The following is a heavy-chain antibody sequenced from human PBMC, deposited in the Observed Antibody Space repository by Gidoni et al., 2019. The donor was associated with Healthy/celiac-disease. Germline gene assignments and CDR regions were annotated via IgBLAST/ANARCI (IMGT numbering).Heavy chain of an antibody. D-gene: IGHD5-12*01. J-gene: IGHJ4*02. CDR1: GGSISSSSYY. CDR2: IYYSGST. CDR3: ASTSEATIFFAY. Sequence: QLQLQESGPGLVKPSETLSLTCTVSGGSISSSSYYWGWIRQPPGKGLEWIGSIYYSGSTYYNPSLKSRVTISVDTSKNQFSLKLSSVTAADTAVYYCASTSEATIFFAYWGQGTLVTVSS. V-gene: IGHV4-39*01.